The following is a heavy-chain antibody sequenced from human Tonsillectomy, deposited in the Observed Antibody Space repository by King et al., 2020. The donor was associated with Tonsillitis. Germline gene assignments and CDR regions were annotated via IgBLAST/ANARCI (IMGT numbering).Heavy chain of an antibody. J-gene: IGHJ4*02. CDR3: ARARQYNVEWGIDH. Sequence: VQLVESGGGVVQPGRSLRLSCETSGFTFSSFGMHWVRQAPGQGLEWVATISYDGTNKHHADSVKGRFTISRDNSKNTMYLQMNSLRAEDTAVYYCARARQYNVEWGIDHWGQGTLVTVSS. D-gene: IGHD1-14*01. V-gene: IGHV3-33*05. CDR2: ISYDGTNK. CDR1: GFTFSSFG.